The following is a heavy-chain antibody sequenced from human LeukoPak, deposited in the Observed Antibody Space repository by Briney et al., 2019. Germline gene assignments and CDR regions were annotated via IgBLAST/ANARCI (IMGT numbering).Heavy chain of an antibody. J-gene: IGHJ4*02. CDR2: RFGSGGSP. CDR1: GFTFGSHA. V-gene: IGHV3-23*01. CDR3: GKTTVGYSSGQKPAWPVDY. Sequence: PGGSLRLSCEASGFTFGSHAMYWVRQAPGKGLEWVAGRFGSGGSPHYADPVKGRFTISRDNSRNTVYLQINSLRAEDTAVYYCGKTTVGYSSGQKPAWPVDYWGQGTLVTVSS. D-gene: IGHD5-18*01.